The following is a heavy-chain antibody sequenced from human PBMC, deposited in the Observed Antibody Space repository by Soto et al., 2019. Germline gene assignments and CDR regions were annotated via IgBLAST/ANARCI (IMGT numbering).Heavy chain of an antibody. Sequence: EAQLLESGGGLVQPGGSLRLSCAASGFSFDTYAMSWVRQAPGKGLEWVSSIGGSGGNTYYADSVKGRFAIPRDNPKNIVYPQMTTLRRGDTALFFCERLETFGITRVFGAQGTHVTLSS. CDR3: ERLETFGITRVF. J-gene: IGHJ4*02. V-gene: IGHV3-23*01. CDR1: GFSFDTYA. CDR2: IGGSGGNT. D-gene: IGHD3-10*01.